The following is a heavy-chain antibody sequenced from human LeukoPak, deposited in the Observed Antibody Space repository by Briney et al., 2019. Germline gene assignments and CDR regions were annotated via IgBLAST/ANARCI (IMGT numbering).Heavy chain of an antibody. Sequence: SVKVSCKASGGTFSSYAISWVRQAPGQGLEWTGGIIPIFGTANYAQKFQGRVTITADKSTSTAYMELSSLRAEDTAVYYCAKGGGYEAQYYYYYLDVWGKGTTVTISS. CDR1: GGTFSSYA. CDR3: AKGGGYEAQYYYYYLDV. CDR2: IIPIFGTA. D-gene: IGHD5-12*01. V-gene: IGHV1-69*06. J-gene: IGHJ6*03.